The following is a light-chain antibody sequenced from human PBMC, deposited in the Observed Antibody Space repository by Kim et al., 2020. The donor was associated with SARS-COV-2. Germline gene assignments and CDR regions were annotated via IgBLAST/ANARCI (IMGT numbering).Light chain of an antibody. CDR3: QKYNSYPVT. CDR1: QSISSW. V-gene: IGKV1-5*03. CDR2: KAS. J-gene: IGKJ2*01. Sequence: DIQMTQSPSTLSASVGDRVTITCRASQSISSWLAWYQQKPGKAPKLLIYKASSLESGVPSRFSGSGSGTEFTLTISSLQPDDYATYYCQKYNSYPVTCGQATKLEI.